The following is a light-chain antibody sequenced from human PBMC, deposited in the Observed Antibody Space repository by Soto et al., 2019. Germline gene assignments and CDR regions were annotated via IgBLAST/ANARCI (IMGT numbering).Light chain of an antibody. J-gene: IGKJ1*01. CDR3: QQYMSSVT. CDR2: GAS. Sequence: ESVLTQSTGSLSLSPGQRATLSCRASQSVDTTFFAWYQKKPGQAPRLLIYGASKRATGIPDRFSGSGSGTDFPLIISRLEPEDFAVYYCQQYMSSVTFGQGTKVEIK. CDR1: QSVDTTF. V-gene: IGKV3-20*01.